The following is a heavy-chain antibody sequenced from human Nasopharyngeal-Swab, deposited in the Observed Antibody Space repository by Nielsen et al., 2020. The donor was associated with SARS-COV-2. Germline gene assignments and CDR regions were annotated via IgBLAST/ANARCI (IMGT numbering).Heavy chain of an antibody. CDR2: INAGNGNT. CDR3: ARDRPITIFGVVIMNYGTDV. D-gene: IGHD3-3*01. Sequence: ASVKVSCKASGYTFTSYAMHWVRQAPGQRLEWMGWINAGNGNTKYSQKFQGRVTITRDTSASTAYMELSSLRSEDTAVYYCARDRPITIFGVVIMNYGTDVWGQGTTVTVSS. CDR1: GYTFTSYA. J-gene: IGHJ6*02. V-gene: IGHV1-3*01.